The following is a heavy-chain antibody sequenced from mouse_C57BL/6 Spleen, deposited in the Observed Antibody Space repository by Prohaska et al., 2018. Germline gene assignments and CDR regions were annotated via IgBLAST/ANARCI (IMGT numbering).Heavy chain of an antibody. Sequence: QVQLQQPGAELVRPGSSVKLSCKASGYTFTSYWMDWVKQRPGQGLEWIGNIYPSDSETHYNQKFKDKATLTVDKSSSTAYMQLSSLTSEDSAVYYCARGDYYGSSLFDVWGTGTTVTVSS. CDR3: ARGDYYGSSLFDV. CDR1: GYTFTSYW. J-gene: IGHJ1*03. CDR2: IYPSDSET. D-gene: IGHD1-1*01. V-gene: IGHV1-61*01.